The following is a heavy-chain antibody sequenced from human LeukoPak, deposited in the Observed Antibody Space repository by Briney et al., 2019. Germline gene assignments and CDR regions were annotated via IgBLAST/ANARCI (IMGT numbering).Heavy chain of an antibody. D-gene: IGHD5-24*01. CDR1: GFTFDDYA. J-gene: IGHJ4*02. CDR3: ARDGITCTRDY. Sequence: GGSLRLSCAASGFTFDDYAMHWVRQAPGKGLEWVSLISGDGGSTYYADSVKGRFTISRDTAKNSVYLQMSALRAEDTAVYYCARDGITCTRDYWGQGALVTVSS. V-gene: IGHV3-43*02. CDR2: ISGDGGST.